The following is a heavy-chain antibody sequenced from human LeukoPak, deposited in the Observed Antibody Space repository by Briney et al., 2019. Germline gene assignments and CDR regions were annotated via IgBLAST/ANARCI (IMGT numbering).Heavy chain of an antibody. Sequence: ASVKVPCKASGYTFTNYGINWVRQAPGQGLEWMGWISAYNDNTNYAQKLQGRVTMTTDTSTSTAYIELRSLRSDDTAVYYCERGCSSATCYHGIGWFDPWGQGTLVTVSS. CDR3: ERGCSSATCYHGIGWFDP. CDR2: ISAYNDNT. J-gene: IGHJ5*02. V-gene: IGHV1-18*01. CDR1: GYTFTNYG. D-gene: IGHD2-2*01.